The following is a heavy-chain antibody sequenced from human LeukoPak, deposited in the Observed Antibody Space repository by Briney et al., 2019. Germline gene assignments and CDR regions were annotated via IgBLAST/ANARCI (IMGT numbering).Heavy chain of an antibody. CDR2: VYYIGIT. V-gene: IGHV4-39*01. CDR3: ERRSIAAAVDY. Sequence: SETLFLTCSVSGGFIAGSSDYWGWIRQPPGKGLEWIGSVYYIGITDYNPSLKSRVTISVDTSENKFSLNLTSVTAADTAVYYCERRSIAAAVDYWGQGTLVTVSS. D-gene: IGHD6-13*01. CDR1: GGFIAGSSDY. J-gene: IGHJ4*02.